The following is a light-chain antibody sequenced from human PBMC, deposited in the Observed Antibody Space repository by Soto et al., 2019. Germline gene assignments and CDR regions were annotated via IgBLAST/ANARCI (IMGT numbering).Light chain of an antibody. J-gene: IGKJ1*01. CDR3: QHQG. CDR2: GAS. V-gene: IGKV3-15*01. Sequence: EIVMTQSPATLSVSPGERATLSCRASQSVSINLAWFQQKPGQAPRLLIYGASTRATGIPARFSGSGSGTEFTLTISSLQSEDFAVYYCQHQGFGQGTKVEIK. CDR1: QSVSIN.